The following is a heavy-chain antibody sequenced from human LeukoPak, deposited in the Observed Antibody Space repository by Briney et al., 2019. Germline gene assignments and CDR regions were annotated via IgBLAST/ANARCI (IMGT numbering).Heavy chain of an antibody. CDR2: ISSSISYI. V-gene: IGHV3-21*01. CDR1: GFTFSSYS. CDR3: AREYYDSSGYFDY. D-gene: IGHD3-22*01. J-gene: IGHJ4*02. Sequence: VGSLRLSCAASGFTFSSYSMNWVRQAPGKGLEWVSSISSSISYIYYAESVKGRFTISRDNAKNSLYLQMNSLRAEDTAVYYCAREYYDSSGYFDYWGQGTLVTVSS.